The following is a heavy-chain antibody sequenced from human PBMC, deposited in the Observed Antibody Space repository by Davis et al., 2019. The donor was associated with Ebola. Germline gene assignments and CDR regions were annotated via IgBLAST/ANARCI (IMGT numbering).Heavy chain of an antibody. J-gene: IGHJ4*02. Sequence: PSETLSPTFAVHGGSISGYYWSWIRPPPGKGLEWIGEINYSGRTNYNPSLKSRVTISVDTSKNQFSLKLSSVTAADTAVYYCARVPTSVWWSYRYPGGYYFDYWGQGTLVTVSS. CDR1: GGSISGYY. CDR2: INYSGRT. CDR3: ARVPTSVWWSYRYPGGYYFDY. V-gene: IGHV4-34*01. D-gene: IGHD3-16*02.